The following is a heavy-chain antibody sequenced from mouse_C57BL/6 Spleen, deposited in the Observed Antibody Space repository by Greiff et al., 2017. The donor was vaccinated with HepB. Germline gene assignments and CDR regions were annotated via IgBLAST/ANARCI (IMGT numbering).Heavy chain of an antibody. Sequence: VQLQQSGPELVKPGASVKISCKASGYTFTDYYMNWVKQSHGKSLEWIGDINPNNGGTSYNQKFKGKATLTVDKSSSTAYMELRSLTSEDSAVYYCARMRQLRLRNYFDYWGQGTTLTVSS. CDR1: GYTFTDYY. CDR3: ARMRQLRLRNYFDY. V-gene: IGHV1-26*01. D-gene: IGHD3-2*02. CDR2: INPNNGGT. J-gene: IGHJ2*01.